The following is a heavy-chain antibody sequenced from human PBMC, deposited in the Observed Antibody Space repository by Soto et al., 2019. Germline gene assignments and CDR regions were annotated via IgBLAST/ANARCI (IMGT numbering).Heavy chain of an antibody. CDR2: ISYDGSNK. V-gene: IGHV3-30-3*01. D-gene: IGHD3-22*01. CDR1: GFTFSSYA. CDR3: ARRGAYYYDTSGYYWDALDI. Sequence: GGSLRLSCAASGFTFSSYAMHWVRQAPGKGLEWVAVISYDGSNKYYADSVKGRFTISRDNSKNTLYLQMNSLRAEDTAVYYCARRGAYYYDTSGYYWDALDIWGQGTMVTVSS. J-gene: IGHJ3*02.